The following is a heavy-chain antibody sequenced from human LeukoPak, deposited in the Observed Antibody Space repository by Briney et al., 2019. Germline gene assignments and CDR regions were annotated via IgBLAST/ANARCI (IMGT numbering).Heavy chain of an antibody. CDR3: STLMVRGIINI. V-gene: IGHV3-15*01. CDR1: GFTFSNAW. D-gene: IGHD3-10*01. CDR2: IQSKTDGGTI. Sequence: GGSLSLSCAASGFTFSNAWMSWVRQAPGKGLEWVGRIQSKTDGGTIEYAAPVKGRFSISRDDSKTTLFLQMNSLKTEDTGVYYCSTLMVRGIINIWGQGTLVTVSS. J-gene: IGHJ4*02.